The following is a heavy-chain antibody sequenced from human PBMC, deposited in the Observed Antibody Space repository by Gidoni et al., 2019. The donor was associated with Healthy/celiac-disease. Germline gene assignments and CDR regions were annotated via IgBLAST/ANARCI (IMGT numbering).Heavy chain of an antibody. CDR1: GGSISRGGYY. V-gene: IGHV4-31*03. D-gene: IGHD3-22*01. CDR2: IYYSGST. Sequence: QVQLQESGPGLVKPSQTLSLPCTFSGGSISRGGYYWSWIRQHPGKGLEWIGYIYYSGSTYYNPSLKSRVTISVDTSKNQFSLKLSSVTAADTAVYYCARVGYYDSPVRYFDLWGRGTLVTVSS. J-gene: IGHJ2*01. CDR3: ARVGYYDSPVRYFDL.